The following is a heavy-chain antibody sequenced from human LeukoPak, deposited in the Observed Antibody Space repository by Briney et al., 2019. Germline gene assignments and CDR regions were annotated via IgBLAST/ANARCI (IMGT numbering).Heavy chain of an antibody. Sequence: GGSLRLSCAASGFIFSNYGMHWVRQAPGKGLEWVAFIRYDESNKFYADSVKGRFTISRDNSKNTLFLQMNSLRAEDTAVYYCATMQWLEGVDWFDPWGQGTLVSVSS. D-gene: IGHD6-19*01. CDR3: ATMQWLEGVDWFDP. CDR2: IRYDESNK. J-gene: IGHJ5*02. CDR1: GFIFSNYG. V-gene: IGHV3-30*02.